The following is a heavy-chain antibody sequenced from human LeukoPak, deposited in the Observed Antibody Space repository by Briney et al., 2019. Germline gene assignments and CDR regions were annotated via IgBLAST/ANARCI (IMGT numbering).Heavy chain of an antibody. CDR3: ARGVWFGELWGXYNYGMDV. D-gene: IGHD3-10*01. CDR2: IYYSGST. J-gene: IGHJ6*02. Sequence: PSETLSLTCTVSGGSISSYYWSWIRQPPGKGLEWIGYIYYSGSTNYNPSLKSRVTISVDTSKNQFSLKLSSVTAADTAVYYCARGVWFGELWGXYNYGMDVWGQGTTVTVSS. V-gene: IGHV4-59*01. CDR1: GGSISSYY.